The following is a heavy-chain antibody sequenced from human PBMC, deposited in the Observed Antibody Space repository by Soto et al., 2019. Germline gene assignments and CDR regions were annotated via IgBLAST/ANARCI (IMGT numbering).Heavy chain of an antibody. CDR3: ARLVYDSRLNYLYFDH. Sequence: SETLSLTCDVSGVSISSGNWWSWVRQPPGKGLEWIAEVYNDGSANYHPSLASRATISVDRSKYQFSLRLSSVTAADTGTYYCARLVYDSRLNYLYFDHWGQGTLVTVSS. J-gene: IGHJ4*02. D-gene: IGHD3-22*01. CDR1: GVSISSGNW. V-gene: IGHV4-4*02. CDR2: VYNDGSA.